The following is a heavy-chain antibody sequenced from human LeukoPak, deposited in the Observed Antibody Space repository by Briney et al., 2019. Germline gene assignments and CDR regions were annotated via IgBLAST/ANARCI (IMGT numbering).Heavy chain of an antibody. CDR1: GGSISSYY. CDR2: IYTSGST. J-gene: IGHJ4*02. D-gene: IGHD5-18*01. Sequence: PSETLSLTCTVSGGSISSYYWSWIRQPAGKGLEWIGRIYTSGSTTYNPSLKSRVTISVDTSKNQFSLKLSSVTAADTAVYYCARHGYPALRGGGRGGIFFDYWGQGTLVTVSS. V-gene: IGHV4-4*07. CDR3: ARHGYPALRGGGRGGIFFDY.